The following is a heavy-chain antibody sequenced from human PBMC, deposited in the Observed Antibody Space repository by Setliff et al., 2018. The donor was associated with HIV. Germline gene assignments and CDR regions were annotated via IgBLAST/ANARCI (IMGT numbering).Heavy chain of an antibody. CDR1: GYTLSTYG. CDR3: ARVRGVYCISSSCYSPVDAFDI. CDR2: ISAYNGNT. Sequence: ASVKVSCKASGYTLSTYGISWVRQAPGQGLEWMGWISAYNGNTNYAQKLQGRVTVTTDTSTSTAYMELRSLRSDDTAVYYCARVRGVYCISSSCYSPVDAFDIWGQGTMVTVSS. J-gene: IGHJ3*02. D-gene: IGHD2-2*01. V-gene: IGHV1-18*01.